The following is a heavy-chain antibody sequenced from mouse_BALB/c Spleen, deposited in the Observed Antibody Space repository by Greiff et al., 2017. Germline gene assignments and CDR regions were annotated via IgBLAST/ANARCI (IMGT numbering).Heavy chain of an antibody. CDR2: INPSNGRT. CDR1: GYTFTSYW. CDR3: ARGVYYNFYSMDY. Sequence: QVQLQQPGAELVKPGASVKLSCKASGYTFTSYWMHWVKQRPGQGLEWIGEINPSNGRTNYNEKFKSKATLTVDKSSSTAYMQLSSLTSEDSAVYYCARGVYYNFYSMDYWGQGTTLTVSS. J-gene: IGHJ4*01. V-gene: IGHV1S81*02. D-gene: IGHD1-3*01.